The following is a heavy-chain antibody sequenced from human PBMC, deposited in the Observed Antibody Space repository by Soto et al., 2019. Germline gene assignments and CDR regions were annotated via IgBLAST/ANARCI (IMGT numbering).Heavy chain of an antibody. CDR3: ARELERMTPGAFDI. CDR1: GGTFSSYA. D-gene: IGHD1-1*01. CDR2: IIPIFGTA. Sequence: SVKVSCKASGGTFSSYAISWVRQAPGQGLEWMGGIIPIFGTANYAQKLQGRVTITADESTSTAYMELSSLRSEDTAVYYCARELERMTPGAFDIWGQGTMVTVSS. V-gene: IGHV1-69*13. J-gene: IGHJ3*02.